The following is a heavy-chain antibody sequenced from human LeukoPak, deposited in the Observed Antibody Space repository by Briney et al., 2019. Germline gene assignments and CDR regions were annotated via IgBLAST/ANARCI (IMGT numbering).Heavy chain of an antibody. CDR2: INPNSGGT. Sequence: GASVKVSCKASGYTFTGYYMHWVRQAPGQGLEWMGRINPNSGGTNYAQKFQGRVTMTRDTSISTAYMELSRLRSDDTAVYYCAREGSPYYYDSSALWGYYYYYGMDVWGQGITVTVYS. D-gene: IGHD3-22*01. J-gene: IGHJ6*02. CDR3: AREGSPYYYDSSALWGYYYYYGMDV. CDR1: GYTFTGYY. V-gene: IGHV1-2*06.